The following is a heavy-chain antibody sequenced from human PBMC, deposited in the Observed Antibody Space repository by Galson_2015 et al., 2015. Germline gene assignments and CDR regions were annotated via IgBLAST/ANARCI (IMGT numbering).Heavy chain of an antibody. J-gene: IGHJ3*02. D-gene: IGHD2-2*01. CDR3: ARGDIVVVPAPGAFGANAFDI. CDR2: INPSGGST. Sequence: SVKVSCKASGYTFTSYYMHWVRQAPGQGLEWMGIINPSGGSTSYAQKFQGRVTMTRDTSTSTVYMELSSLRSEDTAVYYCARGDIVVVPAPGAFGANAFDIWGQGTMVTVSS. V-gene: IGHV1-46*01. CDR1: GYTFTSYY.